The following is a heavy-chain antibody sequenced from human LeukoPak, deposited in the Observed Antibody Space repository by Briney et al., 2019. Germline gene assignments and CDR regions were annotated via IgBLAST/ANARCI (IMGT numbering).Heavy chain of an antibody. D-gene: IGHD2/OR15-2a*01. CDR3: ARARPGITFGWFDP. CDR2: INPNSGGT. CDR1: GYTFTGYY. V-gene: IGHV1-2*02. J-gene: IGHJ5*02. Sequence: ASVKVSCKASGYTFTGYYMHWMRQAPGQGLEWMGWINPNSGGTNYAQKFQGRVTMTRDTSISTAYMELSRLRSDDTAVYYCARARPGITFGWFDPWGQGTLVTVSS.